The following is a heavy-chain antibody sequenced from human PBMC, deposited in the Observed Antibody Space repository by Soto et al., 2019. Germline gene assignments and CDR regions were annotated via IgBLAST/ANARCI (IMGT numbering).Heavy chain of an antibody. D-gene: IGHD2-15*01. CDR1: GFSLSTSGVG. J-gene: IGHJ4*02. V-gene: IGHV2-5*02. Sequence: QITLKESGPTLVKPTQTLTLTCTFSGFSLSTSGVGVAWIRQPPGKALEWLALIYWDDGKRYRPSLKSRLTITKDTSKNQVVLTMADVDPVDTATYSCARTVAATPLIFDCWGQGTLVTVSS. CDR2: IYWDDGK. CDR3: ARTVAATPLIFDC.